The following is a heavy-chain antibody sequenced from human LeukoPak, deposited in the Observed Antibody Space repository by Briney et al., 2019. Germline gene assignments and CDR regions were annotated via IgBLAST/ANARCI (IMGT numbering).Heavy chain of an antibody. J-gene: IGHJ6*03. CDR1: GYTFTSYY. Sequence: ASVKVSCKASGYTFTSYYMHWVRQAPGQGLEWMGIINPSGGSTSYAQKFQGRVTMTRDMSTSTVYMELSSLRSEDTAVYYCARDPTSYCGGDCHYYMDVWGKGTTVTVSS. D-gene: IGHD2-21*02. CDR3: ARDPTSYCGGDCHYYMDV. CDR2: INPSGGST. V-gene: IGHV1-46*01.